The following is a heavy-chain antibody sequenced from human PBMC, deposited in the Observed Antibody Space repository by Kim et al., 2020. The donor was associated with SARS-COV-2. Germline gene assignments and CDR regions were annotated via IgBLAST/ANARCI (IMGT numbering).Heavy chain of an antibody. Sequence: GGSLRLSCAASGFTFSSYEMNWVRQAPGKGLEWVSYISSSGSTIYYADSVKGRFTISRDNAKNSLYLQMNSLRAEDTAVYYCARDLRELDYYYGMDVWGQGTTVTVSS. J-gene: IGHJ6*02. CDR3: ARDLRELDYYYGMDV. D-gene: IGHD1-7*01. CDR1: GFTFSSYE. CDR2: ISSSGSTI. V-gene: IGHV3-48*03.